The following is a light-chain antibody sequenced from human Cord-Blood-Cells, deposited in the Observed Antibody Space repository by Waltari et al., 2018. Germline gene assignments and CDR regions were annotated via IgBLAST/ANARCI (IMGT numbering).Light chain of an antibody. V-gene: IGKV2D-29*01. J-gene: IGKJ2*01. CDR1: QGLLHSDGKTY. CDR3: MQSIQLPYT. CDR2: EGS. Sequence: DIVMTQTHLSLSDTLGQPAPTSSKSSQGLLHSDGKTYLYWYLQKTGQPPQLLIYEGSNRFSGVPDRFSGSGSGTDFTLKISRVEAEDVGVYYCMQSIQLPYTFGQGTKLEIK.